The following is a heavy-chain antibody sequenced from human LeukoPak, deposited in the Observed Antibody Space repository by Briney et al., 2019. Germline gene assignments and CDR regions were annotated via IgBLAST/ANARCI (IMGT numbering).Heavy chain of an antibody. J-gene: IGHJ4*02. CDR2: IKQDRSEK. CDR1: GFTFTNYW. D-gene: IGHD3-9*01. Sequence: GGSLRLSCAASGFTFTNYWMSWVRQAPGKGLELVANIKQDRSEKYYVDSVKGRFTISRDNAKNSLYLQMNSLRAVDTAVYYCARVEDYDILTGFDYWGQGTLVTVSS. CDR3: ARVEDYDILTGFDY. V-gene: IGHV3-7*01.